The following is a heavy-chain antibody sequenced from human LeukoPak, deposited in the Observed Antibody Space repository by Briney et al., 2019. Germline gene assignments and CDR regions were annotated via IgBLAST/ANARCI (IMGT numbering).Heavy chain of an antibody. Sequence: GGSLRLSCAASGLTFSSYAMSWVRQAPGKGLEWVSAISGSGGSTYYADSVKGRFTISRDSSKNTLYLQMNSLRAEDTAVYYCAKDRVKSIAAAEYWGQGALVTVSS. CDR1: GLTFSSYA. D-gene: IGHD6-13*01. CDR2: ISGSGGST. J-gene: IGHJ4*02. V-gene: IGHV3-23*01. CDR3: AKDRVKSIAAAEY.